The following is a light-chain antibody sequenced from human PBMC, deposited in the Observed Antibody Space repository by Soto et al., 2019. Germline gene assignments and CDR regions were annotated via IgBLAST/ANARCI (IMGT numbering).Light chain of an antibody. Sequence: QSALAQPASVSGSPGLSTTISCTGSSSDLGDFNSVSCYQQHPGKSPKLIIYDVTSRPSKVSDRFSGSKSGHTASLTISGLQAEDEAYYYCSSYTTRDTLIFGGGTKLTVL. CDR2: DVT. V-gene: IGLV2-14*03. CDR1: SSDLGDFNS. CDR3: SSYTTRDTLI. J-gene: IGLJ2*01.